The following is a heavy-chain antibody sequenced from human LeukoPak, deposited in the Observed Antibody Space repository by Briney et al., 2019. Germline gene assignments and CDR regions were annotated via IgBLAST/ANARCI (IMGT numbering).Heavy chain of an antibody. Sequence: GGSLRLSCAASGFTFSSYAMHWVRQAPGKGLEWVAVISYDGSNKYYADSVKGRFTISRDNSKSTLYLQMNSLRAEDTAVYYCARDLAVGATPGDAFDIWGQGTMVTVSS. D-gene: IGHD1-26*01. J-gene: IGHJ3*02. CDR2: ISYDGSNK. V-gene: IGHV3-30-3*01. CDR3: ARDLAVGATPGDAFDI. CDR1: GFTFSSYA.